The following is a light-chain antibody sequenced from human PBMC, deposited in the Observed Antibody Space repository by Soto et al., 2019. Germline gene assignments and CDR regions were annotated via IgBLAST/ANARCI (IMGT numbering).Light chain of an antibody. Sequence: QAVVTQEPSLTVSPGGTVTLTCGSSTGAVTSGHYPYWFQQKPGQAPRTVIYDTSNKHSWTPARFSGSLLGGKAALTLSGAQPGDEAEYYCLLSYSGARVFGGGTKLTVL. CDR1: TGAVTSGHY. V-gene: IGLV7-46*01. CDR2: DTS. CDR3: LLSYSGARV. J-gene: IGLJ2*01.